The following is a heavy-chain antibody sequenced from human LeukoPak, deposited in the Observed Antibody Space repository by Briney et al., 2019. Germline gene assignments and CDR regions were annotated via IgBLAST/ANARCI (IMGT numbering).Heavy chain of an antibody. CDR3: ARTTGSHDAFDI. CDR1: GGSISSSY. J-gene: IGHJ3*02. V-gene: IGHV4-4*07. D-gene: IGHD1-26*01. Sequence: PSETLSLTCTVSGGSISSSYWSWIRQPAGKGLEWIGRIYTSGSTNYNPSLKSRVTMPVDTSKNQFSLKLRSVTSADTAVYYCARTTGSHDAFDIWGQGTMVTVSS. CDR2: IYTSGST.